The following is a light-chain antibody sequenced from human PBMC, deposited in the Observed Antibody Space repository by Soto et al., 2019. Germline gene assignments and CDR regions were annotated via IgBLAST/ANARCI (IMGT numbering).Light chain of an antibody. CDR3: QQYNNWPTWT. J-gene: IGKJ1*01. V-gene: IGKV3D-15*01. CDR1: QSVSSY. Sequence: EIVWTQSPGTLSLSPGERAALSGGSSQSVSSYLAWYQQKPGQAPRLLXYDASNRATGIPARFSGSGSETEFTLTISSLQAEDSAVYFCQQYNNWPTWTFGQGTKVDIK. CDR2: DAS.